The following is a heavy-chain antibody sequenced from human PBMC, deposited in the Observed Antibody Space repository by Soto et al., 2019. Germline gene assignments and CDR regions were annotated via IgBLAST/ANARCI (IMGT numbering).Heavy chain of an antibody. V-gene: IGHV1-18*01. CDR3: ARAEYRGEPTIDY. Sequence: ASVKVSCKASGYTSASYAISWMRQAPGQGLEWMGWISAYNGNTNYAQKLQGRVTMTTDTSTSTAYMELRSLRSDDTAVYYCARAEYRGEPTIDYWGQGTLVTVSS. CDR1: GYTSASYA. CDR2: ISAYNGNT. D-gene: IGHD3-16*02. J-gene: IGHJ4*02.